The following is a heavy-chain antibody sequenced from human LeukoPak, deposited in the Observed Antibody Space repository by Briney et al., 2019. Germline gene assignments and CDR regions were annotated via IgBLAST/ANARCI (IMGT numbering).Heavy chain of an antibody. D-gene: IGHD6-13*01. Sequence: SETLSLTCTVSGGSISSGSYYWSWLRHPAGKGLEWIGRIYTSGSTNYNPSLKSRVTMSVDTSKNQFSLKLSSVTAADTAVYYCARGRIAAAGRNWFDPWGQGTLVTVSS. CDR3: ARGRIAAAGRNWFDP. J-gene: IGHJ5*02. V-gene: IGHV4-61*02. CDR2: IYTSGST. CDR1: GGSISSGSYY.